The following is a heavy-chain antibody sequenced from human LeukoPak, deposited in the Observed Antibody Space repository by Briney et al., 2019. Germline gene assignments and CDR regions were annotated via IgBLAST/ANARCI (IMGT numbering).Heavy chain of an antibody. J-gene: IGHJ4*02. D-gene: IGHD5-18*01. CDR3: ATLIKGYSYDF. CDR1: GYTLTELS. V-gene: IGHV1-24*01. CDR2: FDPEDGAT. Sequence: ASVKVSCKVSGYTLTELSMHWVRQAPGKGLEWMGGFDPEDGATVYAQRFQGRVVMTEDTSTDTAYMELSSLRSEDTAMYYCATLIKGYSYDFWGQGTLVTVSS.